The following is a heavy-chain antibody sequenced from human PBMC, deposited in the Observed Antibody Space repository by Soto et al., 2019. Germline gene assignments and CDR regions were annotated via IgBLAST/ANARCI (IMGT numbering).Heavy chain of an antibody. CDR3: VAGPDHAKSAY. CDR1: GGSISDRY. CDR2: GLRHEFV. V-gene: IGHV4-59*11. J-gene: IGHJ4*01. Sequence: SETLSLTCTVSGGSISDRYLSWTRQPPGKGLEWIGYGLRHEFVGTNPSLTNRVTISVDMSKRQFSLRLNSVTAADTAVYYCVAGPDHAKSAYWGQGTLVTVSS.